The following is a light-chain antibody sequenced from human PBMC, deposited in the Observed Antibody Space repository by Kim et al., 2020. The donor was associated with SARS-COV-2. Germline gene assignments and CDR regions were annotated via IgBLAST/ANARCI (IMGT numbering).Light chain of an antibody. CDR2: NAS. Sequence: PGERATLSCRASQSVSSTFLAWYQQKPGQAPRLLIYNASRRATGIPDRFSGSGSGTDFTLTISRLQPEDFAVYFCQQYGSSPPYTFGQGTKLEI. V-gene: IGKV3-20*01. J-gene: IGKJ2*01. CDR3: QQYGSSPPYT. CDR1: QSVSSTF.